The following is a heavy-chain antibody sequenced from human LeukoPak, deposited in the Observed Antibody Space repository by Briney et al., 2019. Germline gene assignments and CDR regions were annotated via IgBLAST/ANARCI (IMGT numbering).Heavy chain of an antibody. D-gene: IGHD6-25*01. CDR1: GFTFTSYV. J-gene: IGHJ4*02. Sequence: GGSLRLSCAASGFTFTSYVMSWVRQAPGKGLEWVSGISGSGGSTNYADSVKGRFTISRDNSENTLYLQMNSLRDDDTAVYYCAKGNLQSRHSTGFDHWGQGTLVTVSS. CDR3: AKGNLQSRHSTGFDH. V-gene: IGHV3-23*01. CDR2: ISGSGGST.